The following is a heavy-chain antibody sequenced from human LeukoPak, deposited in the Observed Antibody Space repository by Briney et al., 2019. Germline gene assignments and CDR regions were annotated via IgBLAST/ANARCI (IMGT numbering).Heavy chain of an antibody. V-gene: IGHV4-61*02. CDR1: GGSISSGSYY. D-gene: IGHD2-2*01. Sequence: SETLSLTCTVSGGSISSGSYYWSWIRQPAGKGLEWIGRIYTSGSTNYNPSLKSRATISVDTSKNQFSLKLSSVTAADTAVYYRAREECSSTSCYVFDYWGQGTLVTVSS. J-gene: IGHJ4*02. CDR3: AREECSSTSCYVFDY. CDR2: IYTSGST.